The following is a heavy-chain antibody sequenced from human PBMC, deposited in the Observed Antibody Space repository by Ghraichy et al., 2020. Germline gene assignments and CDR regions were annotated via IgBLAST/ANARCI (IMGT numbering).Heavy chain of an antibody. D-gene: IGHD2-2*01. CDR1: GFTVSSNY. J-gene: IGHJ6*02. Sequence: GGSLRLSCAASGFTVSSNYMSWVRQAPGKGLEWVSVIYSGGSTYYADSVKGRFTISRDNSKNTLYLQMNSLRAEDTAVYYCAREAFFRYCSSTSCYGMDVWGQGTTVTVSS. V-gene: IGHV3-66*02. CDR2: IYSGGST. CDR3: AREAFFRYCSSTSCYGMDV.